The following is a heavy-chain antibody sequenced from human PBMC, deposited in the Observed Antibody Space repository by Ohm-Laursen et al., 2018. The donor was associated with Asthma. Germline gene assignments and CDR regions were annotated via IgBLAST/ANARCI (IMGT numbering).Heavy chain of an antibody. Sequence: SLRLSCAASGFNFGTYGMHWVRQAPGKGPEWVAVISQDGSSEYYADSVKGRFTISRDNSKNTLYLQMNSLRAEDTAIYYCAKDVLGFVAAAQDWGQGTLVTVSS. CDR3: AKDVLGFVAAAQD. CDR2: ISQDGSSE. J-gene: IGHJ4*02. D-gene: IGHD6-13*01. V-gene: IGHV3-30*18. CDR1: GFNFGTYG.